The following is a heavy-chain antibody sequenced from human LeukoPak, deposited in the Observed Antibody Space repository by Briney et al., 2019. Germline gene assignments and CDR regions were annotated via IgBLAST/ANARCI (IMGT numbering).Heavy chain of an antibody. D-gene: IGHD3-10*01. J-gene: IGHJ6*03. CDR3: ARDNYYGAGSYYRRDYYYYYMDV. CDR1: GYTFTSYG. Sequence: ASVKVSCKASGYTFTSYGISWVRQAPGQGLEWMGWISAYNGNTNYAQKLQGRVTMTTDTSTSTAYMELRSLRSDDTAVYYCARDNYYGAGSYYRRDYYYYYMDVWGKGTTVTISS. CDR2: ISAYNGNT. V-gene: IGHV1-18*01.